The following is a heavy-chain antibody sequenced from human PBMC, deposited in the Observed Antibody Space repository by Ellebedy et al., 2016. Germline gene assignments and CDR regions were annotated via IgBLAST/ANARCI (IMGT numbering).Heavy chain of an antibody. V-gene: IGHV3-48*02. CDR2: ISSSSSTI. Sequence: GGSLRLSCAASGFTFSSYAMSWVRQAPGKGLEWVSYISSSSSTIYYADSVKGRFTISRDNAKNSLYLQMNSLRDEDTAVYYCARPGGQLLWFGELFYWGQGTLVTVSS. D-gene: IGHD3-10*01. CDR1: GFTFSSYA. CDR3: ARPGGQLLWFGELFY. J-gene: IGHJ4*02.